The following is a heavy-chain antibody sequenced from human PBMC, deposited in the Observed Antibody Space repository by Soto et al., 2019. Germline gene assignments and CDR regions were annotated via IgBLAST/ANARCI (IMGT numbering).Heavy chain of an antibody. CDR3: AKDRGLKPWSSSDVPH. CDR1: GVTISSYA. Sequence: SLRLPCAAAGVTISSYAMSWVSQAPGKGLEWVSAISGSGGSTYYADSVKGRFTISRDNSKNTLYLQMNSLRAEDTAVYYCAKDRGLKPWSSSDVPHWGQGTLVTVSS. V-gene: IGHV3-23*01. CDR2: ISGSGGST. D-gene: IGHD5-18*01. J-gene: IGHJ4*02.